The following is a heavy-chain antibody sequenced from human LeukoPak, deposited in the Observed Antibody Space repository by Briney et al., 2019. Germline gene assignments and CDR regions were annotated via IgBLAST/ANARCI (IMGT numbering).Heavy chain of an antibody. V-gene: IGHV3-48*03. CDR3: ARGPYASGSYGRRGWVHYMDV. CDR1: GFTFSSYE. D-gene: IGHD3-10*01. CDR2: ISSSGSTI. Sequence: PGGSLRLSCAVSGFTFSSYEMNGVRQAPGKGLEWVSYISSSGSTIYYADSVKGRFTISRDNAKTSLYLQMNSLRAEDTAVYYCARGPYASGSYGRRGWVHYMDVWGKGTTVTVSS. J-gene: IGHJ6*03.